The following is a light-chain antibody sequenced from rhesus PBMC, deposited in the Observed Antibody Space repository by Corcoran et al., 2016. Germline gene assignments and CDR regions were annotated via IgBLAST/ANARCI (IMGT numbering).Light chain of an antibody. CDR3: FQCTHWPPT. V-gene: IGKV2S9*01. J-gene: IGKJ4*01. CDR1: QSLIHSDGKTY. Sequence: DVVMTQSPLSLPVTLGKPASISCRPSQSLIHSDGKTYLHWLQQKTGQPPRRLIYPVSNRDSGVPDRFSVCVAGTDFTLKINRVEAKDIGVYSCFQCTHWPPTFGEGTKVELK. CDR2: PVS.